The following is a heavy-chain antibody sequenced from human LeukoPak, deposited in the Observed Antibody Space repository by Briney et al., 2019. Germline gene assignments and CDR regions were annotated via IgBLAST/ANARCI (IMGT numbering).Heavy chain of an antibody. V-gene: IGHV3-64D*06. CDR3: VRVNGYGDPNLYYFGY. D-gene: IGHD4-17*01. J-gene: IGHJ4*02. Sequence: GGSLRLSCSASGFTFSNYGMYWVRQAPGKGLEFVSAISSDGVNTFYADSVKGRFTISRDNSKNTLYLQTSSLRGEDTAVYYCVRVNGYGDPNLYYFGYWGQGTLVTVSS. CDR2: ISSDGVNT. CDR1: GFTFSNYG.